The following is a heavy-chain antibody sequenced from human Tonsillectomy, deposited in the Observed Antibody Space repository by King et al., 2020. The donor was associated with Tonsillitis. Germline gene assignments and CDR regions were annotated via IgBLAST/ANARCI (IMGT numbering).Heavy chain of an antibody. D-gene: IGHD2-21*01. CDR3: ARGETLRHYYYMDV. V-gene: IGHV4-34*01. Sequence: VQLQQWGAGLLKPSETLSLTCAVYGGSFSGYYWSWIRQPPGKGLDWIGEINHSGSTNYNPSLKSRVTISVDTSKNQFSLRLTSVTAADTAVYYCARGETLRHYYYMDVWGKGTTVTVSS. J-gene: IGHJ6*03. CDR2: INHSGST. CDR1: GGSFSGYY.